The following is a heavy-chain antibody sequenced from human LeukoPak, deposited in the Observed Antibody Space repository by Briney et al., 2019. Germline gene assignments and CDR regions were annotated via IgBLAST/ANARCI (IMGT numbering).Heavy chain of an antibody. V-gene: IGHV3-48*02. CDR1: GFTFSSYG. Sequence: GGSLRLSCTASGFTFSSYGMNWVRQAPGKGLEWVSYISSSTSTIYYADSVKGRFIISRDNAKNSLYLLMNSLRDEDTAVYYCARGGFFDYWGQGTLVTVSS. D-gene: IGHD2-15*01. CDR2: ISSSTSTI. J-gene: IGHJ4*02. CDR3: ARGGFFDY.